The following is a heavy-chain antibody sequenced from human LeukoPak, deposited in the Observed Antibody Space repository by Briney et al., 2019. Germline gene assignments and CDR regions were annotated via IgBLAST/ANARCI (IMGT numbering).Heavy chain of an antibody. J-gene: IGHJ3*02. V-gene: IGHV3-9*01. D-gene: IGHD3-3*01. CDR1: GFTLADYA. CDR2: ISWNSGSI. CDR3: ARGNLDLRAFDI. Sequence: PGRSLRLSCALSGFTLADYAMYWVRQDPGKGLEWDSGISWNSGSIVYADSVKGRFTISRDNAKNSLYLQMNSLRVEDTALYYCARGNLDLRAFDIWGQGTMVTVSS.